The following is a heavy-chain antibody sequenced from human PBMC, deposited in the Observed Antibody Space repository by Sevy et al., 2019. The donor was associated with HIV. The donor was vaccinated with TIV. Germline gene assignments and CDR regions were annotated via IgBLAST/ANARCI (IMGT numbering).Heavy chain of an antibody. J-gene: IGHJ6*02. Sequence: GGSLRLSCAASGFIFSNHGVHWVRQAPGKGLEWVARIWYDGSDTYYGESVKGRFTISRDNSQNTVDLQMNSLRVEDTAVYYCARDVDSNYDGIDAWGQGTTVTVSS. CDR2: IWYDGSDT. D-gene: IGHD4-4*01. V-gene: IGHV3-33*01. CDR1: GFIFSNHG. CDR3: ARDVDSNYDGIDA.